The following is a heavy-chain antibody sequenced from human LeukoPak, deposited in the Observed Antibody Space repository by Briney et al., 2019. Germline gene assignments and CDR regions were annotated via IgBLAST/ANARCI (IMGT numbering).Heavy chain of an antibody. CDR2: ISGSGGST. CDR3: AKSSGWPNWFDP. D-gene: IGHD6-19*01. CDR1: GFTFSSYA. Sequence: PGGSLRLSCAASGFTFSSYAMSWVRQAPGKGLEWVSAISGSGGSTYYADSVKGRFTIPRDNSKNTLYLQMNSLRAEDTAVYYCAKSSGWPNWFDPWGQGTLVTVSS. V-gene: IGHV3-23*01. J-gene: IGHJ5*02.